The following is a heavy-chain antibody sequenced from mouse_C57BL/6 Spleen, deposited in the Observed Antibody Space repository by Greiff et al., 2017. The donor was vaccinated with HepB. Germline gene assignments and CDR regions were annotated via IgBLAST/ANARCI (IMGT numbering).Heavy chain of an antibody. CDR1: GYSFTGYY. D-gene: IGHD2-2*01. V-gene: IGHV1-42*01. CDR2: INPSTGGT. J-gene: IGHJ3*01. CDR3: ARNGYDRAWFAY. Sequence: EVQLKQSGPELVKPGASVKISCKASGYSFTGYYMNWVKQSPEKSLEWIGEINPSTGGTTYNQKFKAKATLTVDKSSSTAYMQLKSLTSEDSAVYYCARNGYDRAWFAYWGQGTLVTVSA.